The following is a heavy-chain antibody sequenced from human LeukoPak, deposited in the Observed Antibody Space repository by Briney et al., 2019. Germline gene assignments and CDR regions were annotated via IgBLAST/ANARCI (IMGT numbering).Heavy chain of an antibody. CDR1: GYTFTGYY. D-gene: IGHD3-22*01. CDR3: ARVGSSGYYSWFDP. Sequence: ASVKVSCKASGYTFTGYYMHWVRQAPGQGLEWMGWINPNSGGTNYAQKFQGRVTMTRDTSISTAYMELSRLRSDDTAVYYCARVGSSGYYSWFDPWGQGTLVTVSS. CDR2: INPNSGGT. J-gene: IGHJ5*02. V-gene: IGHV1-2*02.